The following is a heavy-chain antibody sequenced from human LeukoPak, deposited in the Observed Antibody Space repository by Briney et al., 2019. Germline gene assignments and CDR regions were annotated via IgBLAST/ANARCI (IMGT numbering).Heavy chain of an antibody. CDR1: GGSFSGYY. Sequence: SETLSLTCAVYGGSFSGYYWSWIRQPPGKGLEWIGEINHSGSTNYNPSLKSRVTISVDTSKNQFSLKLSSVTAADTAVYYCARGRITLDYWGQGTLVTVSS. J-gene: IGHJ4*02. V-gene: IGHV4-34*01. CDR3: ARGRITLDY. D-gene: IGHD3-16*01. CDR2: INHSGST.